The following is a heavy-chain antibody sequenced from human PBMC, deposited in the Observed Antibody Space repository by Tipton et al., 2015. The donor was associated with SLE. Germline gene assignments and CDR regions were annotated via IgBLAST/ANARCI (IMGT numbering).Heavy chain of an antibody. D-gene: IGHD4-11*01. CDR1: GYFFSEYS. CDR3: AREGLPDAFDI. J-gene: IGHJ3*02. CDR2: INIGSSLI. Sequence: SLRLSCAGSGYFFSEYSMNWVRQAPGKGLEWVSSINIGSSLIEYADSVRGRFTISRDNAHNSLSLQMSSLRAEDTAVYYCAREGLPDAFDIWGQGTMVTVSS. V-gene: IGHV3-21*01.